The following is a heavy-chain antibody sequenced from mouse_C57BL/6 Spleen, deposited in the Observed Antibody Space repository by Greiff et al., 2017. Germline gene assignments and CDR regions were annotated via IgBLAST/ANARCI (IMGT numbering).Heavy chain of an antibody. Sequence: EVKLMESGAELVRPGASVKLSCTASGFNIKDDYMHWVKQRPEQGLEWIGWIDPENGDTEYASKFQGKATITADTSSNTAYLQLSSLTSEDTAVYYCTQGDYDEWGQGTLVTVSA. CDR3: TQGDYDE. CDR2: IDPENGDT. J-gene: IGHJ3*01. V-gene: IGHV14-4*01. D-gene: IGHD2-4*01. CDR1: GFNIKDDY.